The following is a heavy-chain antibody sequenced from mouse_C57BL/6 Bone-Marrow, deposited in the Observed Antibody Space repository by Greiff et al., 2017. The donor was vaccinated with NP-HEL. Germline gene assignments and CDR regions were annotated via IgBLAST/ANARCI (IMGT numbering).Heavy chain of an antibody. V-gene: IGHV1-82*01. CDR2: IYPGDGDT. CDR3: ARVYYYGSSYYWYFDV. Sequence: QVQLQQSGPELVKPGASVKISCKASGYAFSSSWMNWVKQRPGKGLEWIGRIYPGDGDTNYNGKFKGKATLTADKSSSTAYMQLSSLTSEDSAVYFCARVYYYGSSYYWYFDVWGTGTTVTVSS. CDR1: GYAFSSSW. D-gene: IGHD1-1*01. J-gene: IGHJ1*03.